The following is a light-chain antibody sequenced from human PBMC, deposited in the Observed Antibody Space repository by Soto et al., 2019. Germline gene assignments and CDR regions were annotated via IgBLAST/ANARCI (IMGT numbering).Light chain of an antibody. CDR3: SSYTTSGTKGV. CDR2: EVS. V-gene: IGLV2-14*01. CDR1: SGDVGDYNS. Sequence: QSVLTQPASVSGSDGQSITISCTGTSGDVGDYNSVSWYQQRPGKAPKLMIYEVSSRPSGVSNRFSGSKSGTTASLTISGLQGDDEGDYYCSSYTTSGTKGVLGNGTKVTV. J-gene: IGLJ1*01.